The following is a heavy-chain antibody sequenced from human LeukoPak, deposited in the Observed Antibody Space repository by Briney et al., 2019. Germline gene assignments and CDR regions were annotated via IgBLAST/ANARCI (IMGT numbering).Heavy chain of an antibody. CDR2: ISSDGRIT. D-gene: IGHD6-19*01. Sequence: PGGSLRLSCAASRFTFRSYAMHWVRQAPGKGLEYVSAISSDGRITYYANSVKGRFTISRDNSKNTLYLQMGSLRAEDMAVYYCARVSGWYWFDNWGQGTLVTVSS. CDR3: ARVSGWYWFDN. V-gene: IGHV3-64*01. CDR1: RFTFRSYA. J-gene: IGHJ4*02.